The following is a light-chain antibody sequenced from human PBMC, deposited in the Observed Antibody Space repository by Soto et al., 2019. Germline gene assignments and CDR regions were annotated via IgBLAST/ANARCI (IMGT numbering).Light chain of an antibody. CDR2: DVS. CDR3: CSYAGSYTFEWV. V-gene: IGLV2-11*01. Sequence: QSALTQPLSVSGSPGQSVTISCTGTTSDIGGYKYVSWYQQHSGKAPKLMVYDVSKRPSGVPDRFSGSKSGNTAFLTISGLQAEDEADYYCCSYAGSYTFEWVFGGGTKLTVL. J-gene: IGLJ3*02. CDR1: TSDIGGYKY.